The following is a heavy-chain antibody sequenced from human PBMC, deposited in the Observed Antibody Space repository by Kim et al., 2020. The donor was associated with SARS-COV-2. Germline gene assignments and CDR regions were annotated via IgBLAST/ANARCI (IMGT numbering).Heavy chain of an antibody. CDR2: INYNGESR. D-gene: IGHD2-15*01. Sequence: GGSLRLSCAASGFSLSKYAMSWVRQAPGKGLEWVSCINYNGESRFYTGSVRGRFTVSRDDSKNTLFLQMNSLRAEDTALYCCVKNLDTSCYSPSDYWGQGTLVTVSS. J-gene: IGHJ4*02. CDR3: VKNLDTSCYSPSDY. V-gene: IGHV3-23*01. CDR1: GFSLSKYA.